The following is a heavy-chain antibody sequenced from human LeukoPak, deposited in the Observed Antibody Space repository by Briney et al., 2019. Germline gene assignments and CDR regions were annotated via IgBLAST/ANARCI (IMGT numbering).Heavy chain of an antibody. CDR3: ARSGQLPYYMDV. D-gene: IGHD2-2*01. Sequence: GGSLRLSCAASGFTFSSYSMTWVRQAPGKGLEWVANIKTDGSLIYYVDSVKGRFTISRDNAKNSLYLQMNSLRAEDTAVYYCARSGQLPYYMDVWGKGTTVTVSS. V-gene: IGHV3-7*01. CDR2: IKTDGSLI. J-gene: IGHJ6*03. CDR1: GFTFSSYS.